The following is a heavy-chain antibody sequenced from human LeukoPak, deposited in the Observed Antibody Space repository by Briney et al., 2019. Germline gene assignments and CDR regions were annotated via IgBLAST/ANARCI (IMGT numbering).Heavy chain of an antibody. CDR3: ARDRPYCSSTSCPLYYYYMDV. CDR2: INPNSGGT. CDR1: GYTFTGYY. Sequence: GASVKLSCKASGYTFTGYYMHWVRQAPGQGLEWMGWINPNSGGTNYAQKFQGRVTMTRDTSISTAYMELSRLRSDDTAVYYCARDRPYCSSTSCPLYYYYMDVWGKGTTVTVSS. J-gene: IGHJ6*03. D-gene: IGHD2-2*01. V-gene: IGHV1-2*02.